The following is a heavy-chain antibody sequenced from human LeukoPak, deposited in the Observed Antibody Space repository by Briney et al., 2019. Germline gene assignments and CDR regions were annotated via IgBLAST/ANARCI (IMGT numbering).Heavy chain of an antibody. CDR3: AKDVGGVATLNY. J-gene: IGHJ4*02. Sequence: GGSLRLSCAASGFTLSSYGMHWVRQAPGKGLEGVAVISYDGSNKYYADSVKGRFTISRDNSKNTLYLQMNSLRAEDTAVYYCAKDVGGVATLNYWGQGTLVTVSS. CDR1: GFTLSSYG. CDR2: ISYDGSNK. D-gene: IGHD2-8*02. V-gene: IGHV3-30*18.